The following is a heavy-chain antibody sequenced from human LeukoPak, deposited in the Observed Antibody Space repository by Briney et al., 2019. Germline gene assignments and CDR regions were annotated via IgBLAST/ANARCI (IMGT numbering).Heavy chain of an antibody. CDR2: MTGGGDDT. J-gene: IGHJ4*02. Sequence: GGSLRLSCAATGFTFSSYVMAWVRQARGKGLEGVSAMTGGGDDTYYGDSVKGRFTISRDNSKNTLYLQMNSLRAEDTAVYYCAKASFSSWPYYFDYWGQGTLVTVSS. D-gene: IGHD6-6*01. CDR3: AKASFSSWPYYFDY. CDR1: GFTFSSYV. V-gene: IGHV3-23*01.